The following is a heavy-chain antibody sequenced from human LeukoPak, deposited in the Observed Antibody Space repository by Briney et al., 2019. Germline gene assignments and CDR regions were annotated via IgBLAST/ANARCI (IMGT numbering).Heavy chain of an antibody. Sequence: GGSLRLSCAASGFTFSSYAMSWVRQAPGKGLEWVSAISGSGGSTYYADSVKGRFTISRDNSKNTLYLQMNGLRAEDTAVYYCAKGSIAAYDFWSGYYTHYFDYWGQGTLLTVSS. D-gene: IGHD3-3*01. CDR2: ISGSGGST. CDR1: GFTFSSYA. V-gene: IGHV3-23*01. CDR3: AKGSIAAYDFWSGYYTHYFDY. J-gene: IGHJ4*02.